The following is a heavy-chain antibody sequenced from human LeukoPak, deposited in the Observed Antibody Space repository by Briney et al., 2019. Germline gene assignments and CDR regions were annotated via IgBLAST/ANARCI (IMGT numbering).Heavy chain of an antibody. CDR2: IYRSGSA. D-gene: IGHD2-2*01. V-gene: IGHV4-38-2*02. CDR1: GYSISSGYQ. CDR3: ARDPRWLTPDCTSTSCYENYFDP. Sequence: PETLSLTCGVSGYSISSGYQWAWIRQPPGKGLEWIGSIYRSGSAHYNPSLKSRVTISVDTSKNQFSLKLSSVTAADTAVYYCARDPRWLTPDCTSTSCYENYFDPWGQGTLVTVSS. J-gene: IGHJ5*02.